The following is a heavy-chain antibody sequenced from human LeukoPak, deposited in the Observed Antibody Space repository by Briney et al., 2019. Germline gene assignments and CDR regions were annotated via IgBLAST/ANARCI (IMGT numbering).Heavy chain of an antibody. CDR2: ISSSSSYI. CDR1: GFTFSSYT. J-gene: IGHJ4*02. V-gene: IGHV3-21*01. CDR3: ARDLKDRITGTTFHY. Sequence: GGSLRLSCAASGFTFSSYTMNWVRQAPGKGLEWVSSISSSSSYIYYADSVKGRFTISRDNAKNSLYLQMNSLRADDTAVYYCARDLKDRITGTTFHYWGQGTLVTVSS. D-gene: IGHD1-7*01.